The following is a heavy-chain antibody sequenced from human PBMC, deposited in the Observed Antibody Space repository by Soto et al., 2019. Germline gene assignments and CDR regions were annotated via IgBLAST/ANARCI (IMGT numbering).Heavy chain of an antibody. D-gene: IGHD3-10*01. J-gene: IGHJ5*02. CDR3: ARGVGSGSYYNQYNWFDP. CDR1: GYTFTANY. Sequence: ASVKVSCKASGYTFTANYLHWVRQAPGQGLEWMGWINAYNGNTKYAQKVQGRVTMTTDTSTSTAYMELRSLRSDDTAVYYCARGVGSGSYYNQYNWFDPWGQGTLVTVSS. CDR2: INAYNGNT. V-gene: IGHV1-18*04.